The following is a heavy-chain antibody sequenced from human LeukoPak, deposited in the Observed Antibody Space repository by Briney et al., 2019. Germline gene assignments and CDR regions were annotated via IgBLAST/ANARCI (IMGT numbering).Heavy chain of an antibody. CDR3: ARRTVVITEDAFDI. D-gene: IGHD3-22*01. Sequence: GESLKISCKGSGYTFTNYWIGWVRQMPGKGLEWMGIIYPGDSDTRYSPSFQGQVTISADKSISTAYLQWSSLKASDTAMYYCARRTVVITEDAFDIWGQGTMVTVSS. CDR1: GYTFTNYW. V-gene: IGHV5-51*01. CDR2: IYPGDSDT. J-gene: IGHJ3*02.